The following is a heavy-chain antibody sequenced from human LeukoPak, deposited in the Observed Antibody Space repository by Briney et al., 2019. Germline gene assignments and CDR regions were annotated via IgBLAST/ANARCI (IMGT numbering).Heavy chain of an antibody. D-gene: IGHD3-10*01. CDR2: INHSGST. CDR1: GGSFSGYY. Sequence: SETLSLTCAVYGGSFSGYYWSWIRQPPGKELEWIGEINHSGSTNYNPSLKSRVTISVDTSKNQFSLKLSSVTAADTAVYYCARALRSGSQGNWFDPWGQGTLVTVSS. J-gene: IGHJ5*02. V-gene: IGHV4-34*01. CDR3: ARALRSGSQGNWFDP.